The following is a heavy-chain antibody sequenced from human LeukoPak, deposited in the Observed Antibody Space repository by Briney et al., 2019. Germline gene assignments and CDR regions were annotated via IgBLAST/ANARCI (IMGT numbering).Heavy chain of an antibody. V-gene: IGHV1-18*01. CDR1: GYTFTSYG. CDR3: ARGSYSSGIGDYYYYYGMDV. CDR2: ISAYNGNT. J-gene: IGHJ6*02. Sequence: ASVKVSCKASGYTFTSYGISWVRQAPGQGLEWMGRISAYNGNTNYAQKLQGRVTMTTDTSTSTAYMELRSLRSDDTAVYYCARGSYSSGIGDYYYYYGMDVWGQGTTVTVSS. D-gene: IGHD6-19*01.